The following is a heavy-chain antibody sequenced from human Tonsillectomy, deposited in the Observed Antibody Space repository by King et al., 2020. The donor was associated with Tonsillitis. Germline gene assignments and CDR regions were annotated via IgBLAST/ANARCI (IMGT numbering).Heavy chain of an antibody. J-gene: IGHJ5*02. CDR1: GFTFSNAW. CDR2: IKSKTDGGTT. D-gene: IGHD3-3*02. V-gene: IGHV3-15*01. CDR3: TTEAIFGVVIRGKRFDP. Sequence: VQLVESGGGLVKPGGSLRLSCAASGFTFSNAWMSWVRQAPGKGLEWVGRIKSKTDGGTTDYAAPVKGRFTISRDDSKNTLYLQMNSLKTEDTAVYYCTTEAIFGVVIRGKRFDPWGQGTLVTVSS.